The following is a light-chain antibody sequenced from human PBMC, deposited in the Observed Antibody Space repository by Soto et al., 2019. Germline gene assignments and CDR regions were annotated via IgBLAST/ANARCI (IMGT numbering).Light chain of an antibody. CDR3: PQYENLPT. Sequence: DIHMTQSPAYLSGSVGDRVTITCQASQNINTYLNWYQQKPGRAPKLLIYDESNLAAGVPSRFRGSGSGTAFTFTISRLKPEDIETYYCPQYENLPTFGQGTRLDIK. CDR1: QNINTY. V-gene: IGKV1-33*01. CDR2: DES. J-gene: IGKJ5*01.